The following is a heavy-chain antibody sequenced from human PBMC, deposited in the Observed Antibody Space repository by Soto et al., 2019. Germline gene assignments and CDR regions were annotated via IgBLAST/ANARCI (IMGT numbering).Heavy chain of an antibody. CDR3: AKSLSASSGWFDP. Sequence: DTLSLPCTVSDDSIGSGDFYWTWIRQSPGKGLEYIGYIYKSGRTYYNPSLKSRPIISLDTSKNQFFLSLNSVTAADTAIYYCAKSLSASSGWFDPWGQGTLVTVSS. CDR2: IYKSGRT. V-gene: IGHV4-30-4*02. J-gene: IGHJ5*02. D-gene: IGHD6-6*01. CDR1: DDSIGSGDFY.